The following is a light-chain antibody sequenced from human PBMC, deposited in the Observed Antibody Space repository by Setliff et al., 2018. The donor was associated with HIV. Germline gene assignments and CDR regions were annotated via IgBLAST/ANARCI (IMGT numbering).Light chain of an antibody. J-gene: IGLJ1*01. CDR2: GDV. V-gene: IGLV1-40*01. CDR3: QSYDSSLSGSLV. Sequence: QSVLTQPPSVSGAPGQRVTISCTGSSSNIGGGYDVHWYQQVPGRAPKLVIYGDVNRPSGVPDRFSGSKSGSSASLAITGLRTEDEADYYCQSYDSSLSGSLVFGTGTKATVL. CDR1: SSNIGGGYD.